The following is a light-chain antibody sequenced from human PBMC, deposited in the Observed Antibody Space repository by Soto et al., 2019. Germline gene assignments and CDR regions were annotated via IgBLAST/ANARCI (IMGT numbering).Light chain of an antibody. CDR3: QHYALWPLT. V-gene: IGKV3-15*01. J-gene: IGKJ4*01. CDR2: GAS. CDR1: QSLKTDGQPFSDY. Sequence: EIVMTQSPATLSVSPGERATLSCRASQSLKTDGQPFSDYLAWHEQKPGQAPRHLIHGASIRATGVPDRFSGSGSGTEFTLTISSLQSEDFAVYFCQHYALWPLTFGGGTNVEIK.